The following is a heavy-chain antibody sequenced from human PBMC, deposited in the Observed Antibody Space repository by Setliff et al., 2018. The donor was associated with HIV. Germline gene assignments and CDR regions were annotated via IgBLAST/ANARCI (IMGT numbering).Heavy chain of an antibody. V-gene: IGHV1-18*01. D-gene: IGHD3-9*01. CDR1: GYTFTSYG. J-gene: IGHJ6*03. CDR3: ARYYRTTDILSSGYMDV. Sequence: ASVKVSCKASGYTFTSYGITWVRQAPGQGLEWMGWISTYNGNTHYAQKLQGRVTMTTDTSTSTAYMELRSLRSDDTAMYYCARYYRTTDILSSGYMDVWGKGTTVTVSS. CDR2: ISTYNGNT.